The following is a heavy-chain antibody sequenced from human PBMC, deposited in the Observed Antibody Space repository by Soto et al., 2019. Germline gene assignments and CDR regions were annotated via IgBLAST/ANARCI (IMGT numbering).Heavy chain of an antibody. D-gene: IGHD2-21*01. J-gene: IGHJ3*01. V-gene: IGHV1-69*01. CDR1: GGAFSSSG. Sequence: QVQLVQSGAEMKKPGSSVRVSCKASGGAFSSSGISWVRQAPGQGLEWMAGVIPIFGTTKNAPKFQGRVTVSADESTSTAYMELNSLRSEDTAVYFCARSRPQGSDFLGVIPWDALDVWGQGTLVTVSS. CDR3: ARSRPQGSDFLGVIPWDALDV. CDR2: VIPIFGTT.